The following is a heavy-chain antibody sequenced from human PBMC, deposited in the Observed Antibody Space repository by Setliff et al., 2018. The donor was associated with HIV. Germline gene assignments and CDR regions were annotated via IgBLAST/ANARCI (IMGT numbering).Heavy chain of an antibody. CDR1: GGSISSGSYY. CDR3: AKGVAGLQYYYYYMDV. V-gene: IGHV4-61*09. J-gene: IGHJ6*03. CDR2: IYTSGST. Sequence: SETLSLTCTVSGGSISSGSYYWSWIRQPAGKGLEWIGHIYTSGSTNYNPSLKSRLTISVDRSKNQFSLKLSSVTAADTAVYYCAKGVAGLQYYYYYMDVWGKGTTVTVSS. D-gene: IGHD6-19*01.